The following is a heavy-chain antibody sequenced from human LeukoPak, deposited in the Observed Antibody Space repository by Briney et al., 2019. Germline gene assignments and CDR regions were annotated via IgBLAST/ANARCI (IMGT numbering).Heavy chain of an antibody. CDR2: ISAYNGNT. Sequence: ASVKVSCKASGYTFTSYGISWVRQAPGQGLEWMGWISAYNGNTNYAQKLHGRVTMTTDTSTSTAYMEQRSLRSDDPAVYYCARDLPRDKAVAGEPVDYWGQGTLVTVSS. CDR1: GYTFTSYG. J-gene: IGHJ4*02. V-gene: IGHV1-18*01. D-gene: IGHD6-19*01. CDR3: ARDLPRDKAVAGEPVDY.